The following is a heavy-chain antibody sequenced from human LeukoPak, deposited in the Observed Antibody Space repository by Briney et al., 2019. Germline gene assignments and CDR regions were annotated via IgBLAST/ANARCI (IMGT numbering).Heavy chain of an antibody. D-gene: IGHD3-9*01. J-gene: IGHJ4*02. CDR3: ARVSRDYDILY. V-gene: IGHV4-38-2*02. CDR2: IYHSGTT. CDR1: NYSITSGYY. Sequence: SETLSLTCTVSNYSITSGYYWGWIRQPPGQGLEWIGSIYHSGTTYYNPSLKSRVTISVDTSKNQFSLNLSSVTAADTAVYYCARVSRDYDILYWGQGTLVTVSS.